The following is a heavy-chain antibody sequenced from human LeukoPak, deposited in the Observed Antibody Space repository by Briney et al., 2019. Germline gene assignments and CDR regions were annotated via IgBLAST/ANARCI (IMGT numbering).Heavy chain of an antibody. CDR3: ARDFPLGAYYYDSSGYPYFDY. Sequence: GGSLRLSCAASGFTFDDYGMSWVRQAPGKGLEWVSGTNWNGGSTGYADSVKGRFTISRDNAKNSLYLQMNSLRAEDTALYYCARDFPLGAYYYDSSGYPYFDYWGQGTLVTVSS. CDR2: TNWNGGST. V-gene: IGHV3-20*04. D-gene: IGHD3-22*01. CDR1: GFTFDDYG. J-gene: IGHJ4*02.